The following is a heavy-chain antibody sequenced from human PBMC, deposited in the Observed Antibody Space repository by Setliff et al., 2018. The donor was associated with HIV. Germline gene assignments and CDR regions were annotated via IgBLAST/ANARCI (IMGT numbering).Heavy chain of an antibody. D-gene: IGHD4-4*01. V-gene: IGHV4-39*07. J-gene: IGHJ5*02. CDR1: GASVSTTGYY. Sequence: NPSETLSLTCTVSGASVSTTGYYWGWLRQSPGKGLQWIGTTFYSGSTNNNPSLKSRVTISGDTTKNQFSLKLTSVTAADTAVYYCARGGRSTVATWAWFDPWGQGTLVTVSS. CDR3: ARGGRSTVATWAWFDP. CDR2: TFYSGST.